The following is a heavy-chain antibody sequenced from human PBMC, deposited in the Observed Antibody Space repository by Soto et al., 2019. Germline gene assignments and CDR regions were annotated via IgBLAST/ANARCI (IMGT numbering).Heavy chain of an antibody. V-gene: IGHV4-59*01. CDR1: GGSISSYY. CDR2: IYYSGST. J-gene: IGHJ4*02. D-gene: IGHD4-17*01. Sequence: SETLSLTCTDSGGSISSYYWSWIRQPPGKGLEWIGYIYYSGSTNYNPSLKSRVTISVDTSKNQFSLKLSSVTAADTAVYYCARAYGDYVFDYWGQGTLVIVSS. CDR3: ARAYGDYVFDY.